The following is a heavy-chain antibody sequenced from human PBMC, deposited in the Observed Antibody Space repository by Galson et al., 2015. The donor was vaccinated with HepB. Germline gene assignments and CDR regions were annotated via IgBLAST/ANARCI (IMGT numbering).Heavy chain of an antibody. V-gene: IGHV3-33*01. Sequence: SLRLSCAASGFTFSSYGMHWVRQAPGKGLEWVAVIWYDGSNKYYADSVKGRFTISRDNSKNTLYLQMNSLRAEDTAVYYCARDGEDSYYDSSGYLDYWGQGTLVTVSS. D-gene: IGHD3-22*01. J-gene: IGHJ4*02. CDR1: GFTFSSYG. CDR3: ARDGEDSYYDSSGYLDY. CDR2: IWYDGSNK.